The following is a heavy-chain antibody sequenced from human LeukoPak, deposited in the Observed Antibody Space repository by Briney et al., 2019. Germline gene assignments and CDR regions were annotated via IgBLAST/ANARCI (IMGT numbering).Heavy chain of an antibody. J-gene: IGHJ3*02. CDR3: ARDRNYDFWSGYSGAFDI. CDR2: IYYNGNT. D-gene: IGHD3-3*01. V-gene: IGHV4-59*01. CDR1: GGSISSYY. Sequence: SETLSLTCTVSGGSISSYYWSWIRQPPGKGLEWIGYIYYNGNTNYNPSLKSRVIISEDTSKNHFSLKLTSVTAADTAVYYCARDRNYDFWSGYSGAFDIWGQGTMVTVSS.